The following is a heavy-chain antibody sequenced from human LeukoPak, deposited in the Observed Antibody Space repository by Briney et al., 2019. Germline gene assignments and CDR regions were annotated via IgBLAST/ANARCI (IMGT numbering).Heavy chain of an antibody. CDR1: GGSISSHF. CDR2: IYYTGNT. CDR3: ASATPTVTFDY. J-gene: IGHJ4*02. D-gene: IGHD4-17*01. Sequence: PSETLSLTCSVSGGSISSHFWNWIRQPPGKGLEWIGYIYYTGNTNYNPSLKSRVTISVDTSKNEFSLKLSSVTAADTAVYYCASATPTVTFDYWGQGTQVTVSS. V-gene: IGHV4-59*11.